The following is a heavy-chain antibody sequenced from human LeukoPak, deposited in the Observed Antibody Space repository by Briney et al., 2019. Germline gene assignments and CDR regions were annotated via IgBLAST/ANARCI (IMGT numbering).Heavy chain of an antibody. CDR2: ISSSGSTI. Sequence: GGSLRLSCAASGFTFSDYYMSWIRPAPGKGLEWVSYISSSGSTIYYADSVKGRFTISRDNAKNSLYLQMNSLRAEDTAVYYCASVTRSGKDDDYWGQGTLVTVSS. J-gene: IGHJ4*02. D-gene: IGHD4-17*01. CDR3: ASVTRSGKDDDY. CDR1: GFTFSDYY. V-gene: IGHV3-11*04.